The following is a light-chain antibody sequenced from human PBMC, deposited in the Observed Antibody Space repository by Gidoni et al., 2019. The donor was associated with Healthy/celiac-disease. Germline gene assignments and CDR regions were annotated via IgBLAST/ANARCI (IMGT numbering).Light chain of an antibody. CDR3: QQYNNWPSMT. CDR1: QSVSSN. Sequence: EIVMTQSRATLSVSPGERATLSCRASQSVSSNLAWYQQKPGQDPRLLIYGASTRATGIPARFSGSGSGTEFTLTISSLQSEDFAVYYCQQYNNWPSMTFGQGTKVEIK. CDR2: GAS. J-gene: IGKJ1*01. V-gene: IGKV3-15*01.